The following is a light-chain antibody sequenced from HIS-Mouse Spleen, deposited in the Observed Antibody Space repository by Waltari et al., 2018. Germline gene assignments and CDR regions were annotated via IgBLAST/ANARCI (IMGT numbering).Light chain of an antibody. Sequence: QSALTQPASVSGSPGQSITISCTGTSSDVGGYHYVSWYQQHPGKAPKPMIYEVSNRPSGVSNRFSGSKSGNTASLTISGLQAEDEADYYCSSYTSSSPYVVFGGGTKLTVL. J-gene: IGLJ2*01. CDR2: EVS. V-gene: IGLV2-14*01. CDR3: SSYTSSSPYVV. CDR1: SSDVGGYHY.